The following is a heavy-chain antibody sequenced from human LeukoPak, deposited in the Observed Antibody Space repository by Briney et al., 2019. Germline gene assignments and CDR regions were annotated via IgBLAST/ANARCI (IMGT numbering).Heavy chain of an antibody. CDR3: ARGRYGSGKPYYFDY. J-gene: IGHJ4*02. CDR2: INHSGST. CDR1: GGSFSGYY. Sequence: SETLSLTCAVYGGSFSGYYWSWIRQPPGKGLEWIGEINHSGSTNYNPSHKSRVTISVDTSKNQFSLKLSSVTAADTAVYYCARGRYGSGKPYYFDYWGQGTLVTVSS. V-gene: IGHV4-34*01. D-gene: IGHD3-10*01.